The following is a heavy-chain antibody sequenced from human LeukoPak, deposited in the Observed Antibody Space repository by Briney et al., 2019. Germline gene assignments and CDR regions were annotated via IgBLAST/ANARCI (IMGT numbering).Heavy chain of an antibody. Sequence: EASVSVSCTASGYTFTSYDINWVRQAPGQGLEWMGWMNPNSGNTGYAQKFQGRVTITRNTSISTAYMELSSLRSEDTAVYYCARGSHRWFGELLFSPKPANFDYWGQGTPVTASS. D-gene: IGHD3-10*01. J-gene: IGHJ4*02. CDR1: GYTFTSYD. CDR2: MNPNSGNT. CDR3: ARGSHRWFGELLFSPKPANFDY. V-gene: IGHV1-8*03.